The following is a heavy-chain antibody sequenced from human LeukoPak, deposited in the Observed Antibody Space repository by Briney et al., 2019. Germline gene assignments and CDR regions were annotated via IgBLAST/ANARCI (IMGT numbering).Heavy chain of an antibody. Sequence: GGSLRLPCAASGFTFSSYSMNWVRQAPGKGLEWVSSISSSSSYIYYADSVKGRFTISRDNAKNSLYLQMNSLRAEDTAVYYCASQQEWLSAYWGQGTLVTVSS. CDR1: GFTFSSYS. CDR3: ASQQEWLSAY. CDR2: ISSSSSYI. J-gene: IGHJ4*02. D-gene: IGHD3-3*01. V-gene: IGHV3-21*01.